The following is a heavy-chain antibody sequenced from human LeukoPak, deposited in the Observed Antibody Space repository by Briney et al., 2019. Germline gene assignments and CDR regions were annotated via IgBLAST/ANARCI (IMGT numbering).Heavy chain of an antibody. CDR2: ISAYNGNT. CDR3: ARDRAAAAGTVDY. D-gene: IGHD6-13*01. V-gene: IGHV1-18*01. J-gene: IGHJ4*02. Sequence: ASVKVSCKVSGYTLTELSMHWVRQAPGKGLEWMGWISAYNGNTNYAQKLQGRVTMTTDTSTSTAYMELRSLRSDDTAVYYCARDRAAAAGTVDYWGQGTLVTVSS. CDR1: GYTLTELS.